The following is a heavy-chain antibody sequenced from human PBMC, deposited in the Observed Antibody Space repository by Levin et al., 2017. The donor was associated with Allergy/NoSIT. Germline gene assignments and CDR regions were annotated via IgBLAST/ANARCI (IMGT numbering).Heavy chain of an antibody. D-gene: IGHD5-12*01. Sequence: LSGGSLRLSCAASGFTFSSYGMHWVRQAPGKGLEWVAVISYDGSNKYYADSVKGRFTISRDNSKNTLYLQMNSLRAEDTAVYYCAKGMKWLRFTVGEWGQGTLVTVSS. V-gene: IGHV3-30*18. CDR2: ISYDGSNK. CDR3: AKGMKWLRFTVGE. J-gene: IGHJ4*02. CDR1: GFTFSSYG.